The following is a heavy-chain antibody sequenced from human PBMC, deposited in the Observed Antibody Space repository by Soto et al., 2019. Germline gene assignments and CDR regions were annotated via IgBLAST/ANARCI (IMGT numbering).Heavy chain of an antibody. V-gene: IGHV3-48*01. J-gene: IGHJ4*02. Sequence: PGGSLRLSCVASGFMFSGYGMHWVRQAPGKGLEWILYISSGSSNFTYNADSVKGRFTISRDNAKNSLYLQMNSLRGDDTAVYYCARDRPYSSGWYHDYWGQGTLVTVSS. D-gene: IGHD6-19*01. CDR3: ARDRPYSSGWYHDY. CDR2: ISSGSSNFT. CDR1: GFMFSGYG.